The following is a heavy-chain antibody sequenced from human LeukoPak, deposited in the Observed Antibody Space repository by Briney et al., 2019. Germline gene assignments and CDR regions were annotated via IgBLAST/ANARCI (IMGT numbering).Heavy chain of an antibody. V-gene: IGHV1-18*01. Sequence: GASVTVSCKSSGYTFSSYGIGWVRQAPRQGLEWMGWITAGNGNTNYAQKVQGRVTMTTDTSTSTAYMELRSLRSDDTAVYFCARDLARGYSYGYNAFDIWGQGTMVTVSS. J-gene: IGHJ3*02. CDR3: ARDLARGYSYGYNAFDI. D-gene: IGHD5-18*01. CDR2: ITAGNGNT. CDR1: GYTFSSYG.